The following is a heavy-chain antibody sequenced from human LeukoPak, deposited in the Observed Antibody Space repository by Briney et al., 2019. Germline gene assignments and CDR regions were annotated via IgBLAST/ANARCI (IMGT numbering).Heavy chain of an antibody. V-gene: IGHV3-48*04. D-gene: IGHD2-2*01. CDR1: GFTFSSYS. J-gene: IGHJ4*02. CDR3: AKDRDYCSSTSCPPGL. Sequence: PGGSLRLSCAASGFTFSSYSMNWVRQAPGKGLEWVSYISSSSSTIYYADSVKGRFTISRDNAKNSLYLQMNSLRAEDTAVYYCAKDRDYCSSTSCPPGLWGQGTLVTVSS. CDR2: ISSSSSTI.